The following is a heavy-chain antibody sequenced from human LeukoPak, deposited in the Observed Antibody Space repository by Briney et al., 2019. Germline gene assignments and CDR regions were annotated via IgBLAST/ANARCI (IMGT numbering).Heavy chain of an antibody. V-gene: IGHV3-21*01. D-gene: IGHD3-22*01. J-gene: IGHJ4*02. CDR1: GFTFRSYN. CDR2: ITSSGSYI. Sequence: GGSLRLSCAASGFTFRSYNMTWVRQAPGKGLEWVSSITSSGSYIYYADSVKGRFTISRDNTKSSLYLQMNSLRAEDTAVYYCASTYFYDSSGYYSTYYFDYWGQGTLVTVSS. CDR3: ASTYFYDSSGYYSTYYFDY.